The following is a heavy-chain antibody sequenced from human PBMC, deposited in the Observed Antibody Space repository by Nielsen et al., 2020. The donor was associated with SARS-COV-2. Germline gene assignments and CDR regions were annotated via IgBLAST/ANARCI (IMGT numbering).Heavy chain of an antibody. D-gene: IGHD5-18*01. V-gene: IGHV3-53*01. CDR3: EREGDTYGVRNFDY. CDR2: FYSGGTT. Sequence: GGSLRLSCAASGFIVSSKYMNWVRQAPGKGLEWVSVFYSGGTTLYADSVKGRFIISRDNYRNTLYLQMNSLRVEDTAMYYCEREGDTYGVRNFDYWGQGIMVTVSS. J-gene: IGHJ4*02. CDR1: GFIVSSKY.